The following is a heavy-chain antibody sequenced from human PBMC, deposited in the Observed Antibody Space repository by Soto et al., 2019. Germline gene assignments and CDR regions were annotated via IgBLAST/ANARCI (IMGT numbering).Heavy chain of an antibody. J-gene: IGHJ4*02. Sequence: SETLSLTCTVSGGSISSGDYYWSWIRQPPGKGLEWIGYIYYSGSTYYNPSLKSRVTISVDTSKNQFSLKLSSVTAADTAVYYCARVGESAAGSGYFDYWGQGTLVTVSS. CDR2: IYYSGST. CDR3: ARVGESAAGSGYFDY. V-gene: IGHV4-30-4*01. CDR1: GGSISSGDYY. D-gene: IGHD6-13*01.